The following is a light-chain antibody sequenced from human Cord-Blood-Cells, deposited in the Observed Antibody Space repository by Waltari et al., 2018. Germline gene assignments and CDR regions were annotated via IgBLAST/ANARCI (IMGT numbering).Light chain of an antibody. CDR1: NIGRKS. J-gene: IGLJ2*01. V-gene: IGLV3-21*04. CDR3: QVWDSSSDHVV. Sequence: PGKTARITCGGNNIGRKSVHWYQQKPGQAPVLVIYYDSDRPSGTPERFSGSNSGNTATLTISRVEAGDEADYYCQVWDSSSDHVVFGGGTKLTVL. CDR2: YDS.